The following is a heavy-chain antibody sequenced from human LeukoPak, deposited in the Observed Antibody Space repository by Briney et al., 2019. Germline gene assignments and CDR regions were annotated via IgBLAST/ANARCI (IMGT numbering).Heavy chain of an antibody. Sequence: SETLSLTCTVSGDSISRNIYYWCWIRQSAGKGLERIGRLNPSGTTSSNPSLKSRLTMSLDPSENKFSLKLSSVTPADTALYYCARGRPYGDYFDYWGQGSLVTVSS. CDR1: GDSISRNIYY. J-gene: IGHJ4*02. CDR2: LNPSGTT. V-gene: IGHV4-61*02. D-gene: IGHD4-17*01. CDR3: ARGRPYGDYFDY.